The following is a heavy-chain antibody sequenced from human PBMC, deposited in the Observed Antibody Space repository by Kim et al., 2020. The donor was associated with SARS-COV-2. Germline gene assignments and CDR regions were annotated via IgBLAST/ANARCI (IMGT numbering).Heavy chain of an antibody. Sequence: GGSLRLSCAASGFTFSSYEMNWVRQAPGKALEWVSYISSSGTTKYYADSVKGRFTISRDNAKNSLYLQMNSLRVEDTAVYYCARYSGYDGGLDAFDIWGQGTRVTGSS. J-gene: IGHJ3*02. CDR3: ARYSGYDGGLDAFDI. V-gene: IGHV3-48*03. CDR2: ISSSGTTK. D-gene: IGHD5-12*01. CDR1: GFTFSSYE.